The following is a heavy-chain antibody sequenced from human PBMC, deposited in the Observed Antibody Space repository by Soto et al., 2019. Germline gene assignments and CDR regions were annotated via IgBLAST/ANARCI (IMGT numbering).Heavy chain of an antibody. CDR2: MDPSRGSA. D-gene: IGHD3-22*01. Sequence: GASVKASCKASGYTFTTYDIYWVRQATGQGLEWMGWMDPSRGSAGYAQKFQGRVIMTRNTSIITAYLELSSLRSEDTAVYYCTRGPGQYPRDYYPNDWGQGAQVTASS. CDR3: TRGPGQYPRDYYPND. CDR1: GYTFTTYD. V-gene: IGHV1-8*01. J-gene: IGHJ4*02.